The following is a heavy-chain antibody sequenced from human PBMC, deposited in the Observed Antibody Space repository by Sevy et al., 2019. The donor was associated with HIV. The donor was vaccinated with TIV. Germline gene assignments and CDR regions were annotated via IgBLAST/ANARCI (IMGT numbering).Heavy chain of an antibody. J-gene: IGHJ4*02. Sequence: ASVKVSCKASGYTFTSQYMHWVRQAPGQGLEWMGNINPSGGSTSYAQKFQGRVTMTRDTSTSTVYMELSSLRSEDTAVYYCARDSDNYDILTGYYPFDYWGQGTLVTVSS. D-gene: IGHD3-9*01. CDR1: GYTFTSQY. V-gene: IGHV1-46*01. CDR2: INPSGGST. CDR3: ARDSDNYDILTGYYPFDY.